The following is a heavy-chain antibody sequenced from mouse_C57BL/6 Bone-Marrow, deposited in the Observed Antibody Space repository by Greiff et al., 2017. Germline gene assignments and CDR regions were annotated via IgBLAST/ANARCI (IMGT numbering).Heavy chain of an antibody. CDR2: IDPSDSYT. CDR1: GYTFTSYW. CDR3: ARYYYGSYYYAMDY. V-gene: IGHV1-69*01. D-gene: IGHD1-1*01. Sequence: QVQLQQPGAELVMPGASVKLSCKASGYTFTSYWMHWVKQRPGPGLEWIGEIDPSDSYTNYNQKFKGKSTLTVDKSSSTSYMQLSSLTSEDSAVYYCARYYYGSYYYAMDYWGQGTSVTVAS. J-gene: IGHJ4*01.